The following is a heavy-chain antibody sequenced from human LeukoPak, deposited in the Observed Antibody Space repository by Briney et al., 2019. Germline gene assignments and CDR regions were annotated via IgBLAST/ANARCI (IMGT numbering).Heavy chain of an antibody. CDR2: IYYSGSI. V-gene: IGHV4-39*01. CDR1: GDSISSRDYW. Sequence: SETLSLTCTVSGDSISSRDYWWGWIRQPPGKGLEWIGSIYYSGSIYYNPSLKGRVTISVETSKNQFSLRLSSVTAADTALYYCAMGLRLGELSLWGQGTLVTVSS. CDR3: AMGLRLGELSL. J-gene: IGHJ4*02. D-gene: IGHD3-16*02.